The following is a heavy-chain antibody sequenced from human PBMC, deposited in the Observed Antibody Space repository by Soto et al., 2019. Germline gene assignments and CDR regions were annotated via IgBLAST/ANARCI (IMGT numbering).Heavy chain of an antibody. CDR3: ARYPTAAAFDI. V-gene: IGHV3-30*04. CDR1: GFTLSDFA. CDR2: MSYDGFNK. J-gene: IGHJ3*02. Sequence: PGGSLRLSCAASGFTLSDFAMHWVRQAPGKGLEWLAFMSYDGFNKYYADSVKGRFTISRDNFKDTLFLQMNTLRADDTAMYYCARYPTAAAFDIWGQGTMVTVS. D-gene: IGHD2-15*01.